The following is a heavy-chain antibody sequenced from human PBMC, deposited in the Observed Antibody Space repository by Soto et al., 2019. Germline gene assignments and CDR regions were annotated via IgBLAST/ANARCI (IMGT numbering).Heavy chain of an antibody. D-gene: IGHD3-9*01. CDR2: IYYSGST. V-gene: IGHV4-31*03. J-gene: IGHJ4*02. CDR3: ARGILV. CDR1: GGSINSGGYY. Sequence: QVQLQESGPGLVKPSQTLSLTCTVSGGSINSGGYYWSWIRQHPGKGLEWIGSIYYSGSTYYHPSLKRRLTISVDMAKNQFSLKLSSVTAADTAVYYCARGILVWGQGTLVTVSS.